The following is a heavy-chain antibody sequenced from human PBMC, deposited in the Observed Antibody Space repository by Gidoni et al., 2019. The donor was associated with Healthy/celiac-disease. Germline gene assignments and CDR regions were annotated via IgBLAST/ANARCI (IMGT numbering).Heavy chain of an antibody. CDR1: GGTFSSYD. D-gene: IGHD3-16*02. CDR2: IIPIFGTA. Sequence: QVQLVRSGAEVKKQGSSVKVACTASGGTFSSYDISWVRQAPGQGLKWMGGIIPIFGTANYAQQFQGRVPITADESTSTTYMELGSLRFEDTAVYYCSRGPLIVEKTKGYYFDYWGQGTLVTVSS. CDR3: SRGPLIVEKTKGYYFDY. V-gene: IGHV1-69*12. J-gene: IGHJ4*02.